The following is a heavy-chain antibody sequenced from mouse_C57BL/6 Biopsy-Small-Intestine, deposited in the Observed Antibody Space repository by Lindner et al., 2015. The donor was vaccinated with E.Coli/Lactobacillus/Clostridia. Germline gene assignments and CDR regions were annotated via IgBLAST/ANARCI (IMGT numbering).Heavy chain of an antibody. J-gene: IGHJ4*01. D-gene: IGHD2-13*01. CDR2: INPNSGGT. CDR1: GYTFTDYY. V-gene: IGHV1-64*01. CDR3: ARDVAIGDSDWSRTEY. Sequence: SVKVSCKASGYTFTDYYLHWVRQAPGQGLEWMGWINPNSGGTNFALKFQGRVTMTRDTSINTAYMELSSLTSDDTAVYYCARDVAIGDSDWSRTEYWGQGTLVTVSS.